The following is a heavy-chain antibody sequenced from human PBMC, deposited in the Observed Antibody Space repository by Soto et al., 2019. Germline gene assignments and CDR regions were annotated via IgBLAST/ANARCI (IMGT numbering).Heavy chain of an antibody. V-gene: IGHV4-34*01. D-gene: IGHD6-13*01. J-gene: IGHJ1*01. Sequence: QVQLQQWGAGLLKPSETLSLTCAVYGGSFSGYYWSWIRQPPGKGLEWIGEINHSGSTNYNPSLKRRITISVDTSKNQFSLKLSSVTAADTAVYYCARGRWGSSWYAEYFQHWGQGTLVTVSS. CDR2: INHSGST. CDR3: ARGRWGSSWYAEYFQH. CDR1: GGSFSGYY.